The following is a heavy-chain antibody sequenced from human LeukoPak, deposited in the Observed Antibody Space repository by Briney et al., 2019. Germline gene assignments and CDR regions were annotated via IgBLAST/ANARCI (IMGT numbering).Heavy chain of an antibody. CDR2: ISSSSSYI. V-gene: IGHV3-21*01. J-gene: IGHJ4*02. D-gene: IGHD7-27*01. CDR3: ARTGDLRMYYFDY. CDR1: GFTFGDYA. Sequence: GGSLRLSCSGSGFTFGDYAMSWVRQAPGKGLEWVSSISSSSSYIYYADSVKGRFTISRDNAKNSLYLQMNSLRAEDTAVYYCARTGDLRMYYFDYWGQGTLVTVSS.